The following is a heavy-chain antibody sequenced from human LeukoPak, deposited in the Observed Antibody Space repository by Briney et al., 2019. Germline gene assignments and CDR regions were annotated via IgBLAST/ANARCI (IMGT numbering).Heavy chain of an antibody. J-gene: IGHJ4*02. Sequence: GGSLRLSCAASGFTFSSYAMSWVRQAPGKGLEWVSAISGSGGSTYYADSVKGRFTISRDNSKSTLYLQMNSLRAEDTAVYYCAKVGCSSTSCYAVLFDYWGQGTLVTVSS. D-gene: IGHD2-2*01. CDR3: AKVGCSSTSCYAVLFDY. CDR1: GFTFSSYA. CDR2: ISGSGGST. V-gene: IGHV3-23*01.